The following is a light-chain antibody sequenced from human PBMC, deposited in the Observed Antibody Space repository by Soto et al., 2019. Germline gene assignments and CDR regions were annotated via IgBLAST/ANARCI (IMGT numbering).Light chain of an antibody. CDR3: QQAHSTPWT. CDR1: QTITTY. J-gene: IGKJ1*01. CDR2: GAS. V-gene: IGKV1-39*01. Sequence: DIQMTQSPSSLSASVGDRVIITCRASQTITTYLNWYQQKPGKAPQLLIYGASILQSGVPLRFTGSGSGTDFTLTISSLQPEDFATYHCQQAHSTPWTFGQGTKVEIK.